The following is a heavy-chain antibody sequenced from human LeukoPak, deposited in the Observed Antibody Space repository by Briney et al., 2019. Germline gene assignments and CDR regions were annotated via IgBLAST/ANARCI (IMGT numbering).Heavy chain of an antibody. CDR1: GVPHRSYW. D-gene: IGHD3-16*01. V-gene: IGHV3-7*01. J-gene: IGHJ4*02. Sequence: GGSLTLLCAAPGVPHRSYWLRWLRPAPGRGLAWVANITQDRSEKLFVDSVKGRFPISRDNAQKSLHLQMNSFGAQDTAWFFCASVWAIIGFDYWGQGTLVTVSS. CDR2: ITQDRSEK. CDR3: ASVWAIIGFDY.